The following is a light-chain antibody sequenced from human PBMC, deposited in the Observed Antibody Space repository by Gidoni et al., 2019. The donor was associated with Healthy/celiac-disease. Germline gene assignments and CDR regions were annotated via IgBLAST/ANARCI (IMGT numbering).Light chain of an antibody. J-gene: IGKJ4*01. CDR1: QSVSSY. V-gene: IGKV3-11*01. Sequence: EIVLTQSPATLSLSPGERATLSCRASQSVSSYLAWYQQKPGQAPRLLIYDASNRATGIPARFSGSGSGKDFTLNISSLEHEDFAVYYCQQRSNWLTFGGGTKVEIK. CDR2: DAS. CDR3: QQRSNWLT.